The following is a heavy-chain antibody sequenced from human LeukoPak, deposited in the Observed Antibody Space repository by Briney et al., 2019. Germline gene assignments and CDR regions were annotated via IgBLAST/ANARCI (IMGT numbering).Heavy chain of an antibody. CDR2: ISSSGSTI. J-gene: IGHJ4*02. CDR1: GFTFSDYY. V-gene: IGHV3-11*04. CDR3: AKDKDTPATAQPQRGYFES. D-gene: IGHD2-15*01. Sequence: PGGSLRLSCAASGFTFSDYYMSWIRQAPGKGLEWVSYISSSGSTIYYADSVKGRFTISRDNAKISLYLQMNSLRVEDTAVYFCAKDKDTPATAQPQRGYFESWGQGTLVTVSS.